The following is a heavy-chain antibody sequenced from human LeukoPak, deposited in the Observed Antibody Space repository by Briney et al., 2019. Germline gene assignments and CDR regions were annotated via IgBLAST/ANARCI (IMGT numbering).Heavy chain of an antibody. CDR1: GIILSSYW. CDR3: ARDPRYGYVDY. CDR2: IKQDGSEK. Sequence: PGGSLRLSCAASGIILSSYWMSWVRQAPGKGLEWVANIKQDGSEKWYVDSVKGRFTISRDNAKNSLYLQMNSLRVEDTAVYYCARDPRYGYVDYWGQGTLVTVSS. D-gene: IGHD5-18*01. V-gene: IGHV3-7*01. J-gene: IGHJ4*02.